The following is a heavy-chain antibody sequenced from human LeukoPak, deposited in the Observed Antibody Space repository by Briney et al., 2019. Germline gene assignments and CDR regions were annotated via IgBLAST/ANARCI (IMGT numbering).Heavy chain of an antibody. Sequence: SETLSLTCAVSGGSISRSNWWSWVRQPPGKGLEWIGEIYHSGSTNYNPSLKSRVTISVDKSKNQFSLKLSSVTAADTAVYYCAREGIAAAGTQTIFDYWGQGTLVTVSS. V-gene: IGHV4-4*02. D-gene: IGHD6-13*01. CDR2: IYHSGST. CDR1: GGSISRSNW. J-gene: IGHJ4*02. CDR3: AREGIAAAGTQTIFDY.